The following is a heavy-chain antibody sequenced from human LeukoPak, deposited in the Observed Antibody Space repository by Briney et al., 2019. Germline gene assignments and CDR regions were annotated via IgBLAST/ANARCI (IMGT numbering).Heavy chain of an antibody. J-gene: IGHJ3*02. D-gene: IGHD5-18*01. CDR2: IYYSGNT. CDR3: ARSISYGSAFDI. CDR1: GASTSSAGYY. Sequence: TLSLTCSVAGASTSSAGYYWSWIRQHPGKGLEWIGYIYYSGNTYYNPSLKSRVTIPVDTSKSQFSLKLSSVTAADTAVYFCARSISYGSAFDIWGQGTMVTVSS. V-gene: IGHV4-31*03.